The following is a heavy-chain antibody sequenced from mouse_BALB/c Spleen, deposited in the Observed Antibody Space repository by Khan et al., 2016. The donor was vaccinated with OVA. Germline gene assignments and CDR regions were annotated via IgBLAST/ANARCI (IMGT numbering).Heavy chain of an antibody. V-gene: IGHV1S81*02. CDR3: ARSGYGNPFAY. J-gene: IGHJ3*01. CDR1: GYTFTSYY. D-gene: IGHD2-1*01. CDR2: INPNNGDF. Sequence: QVPLQEPGAELVKPGTSVEISCKASGYTFTSYYMYWGKQRPGRGLEWIGGINPNNGDFNFNEKFKSKATLTGDKSSSTAYMQLAILTSEDSAVYYCARSGYGNPFAYWGQGTLVTVSA.